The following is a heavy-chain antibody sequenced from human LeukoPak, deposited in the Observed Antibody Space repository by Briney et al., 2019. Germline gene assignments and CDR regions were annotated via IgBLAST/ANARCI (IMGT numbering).Heavy chain of an antibody. CDR1: GFTFSAYE. J-gene: IGHJ2*01. Sequence: GGSLRLSCSGSGFTFSAYEMNWVRQAPGKGLEWVSYISTSGSTFSYADSVKGRFTISRDDDKDSLYLQLNSLRGEDMAIYYCARELGARYFDLWGRGTLVTVSS. CDR3: ARELGARYFDL. V-gene: IGHV3-48*03. CDR2: ISTSGSTF. D-gene: IGHD1-26*01.